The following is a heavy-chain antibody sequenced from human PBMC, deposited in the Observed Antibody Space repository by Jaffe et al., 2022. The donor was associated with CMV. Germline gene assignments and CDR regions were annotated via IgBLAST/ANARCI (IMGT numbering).Heavy chain of an antibody. V-gene: IGHV3-64*01. Sequence: EAQLVESGGGLVQPGGSLRLSCAASGFRFSTYDMYWVRQAPGKGLEYVSAISDTGGATLPANSVKGRFTVSRDNAKNTLYLQMGSLRPEDTGVYFCARVAVVPRPWGRDNFRYMDVWGKGTTVIVSS. CDR2: ISDTGGAT. CDR1: GFRFSTYD. CDR3: ARVAVVPRPWGRDNFRYMDV. D-gene: IGHD2-21*01. J-gene: IGHJ6*03.